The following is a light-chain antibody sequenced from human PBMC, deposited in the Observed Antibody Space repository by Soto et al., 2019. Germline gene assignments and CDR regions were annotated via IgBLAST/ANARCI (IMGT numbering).Light chain of an antibody. CDR3: QHYNSWPLT. Sequence: ELVMTQSPATLSVSPGERVTLSCRASQSINNNLTWYQQKPGQAPRLLIYDASTRATGIPARFSGSGSGTEFTLTISSLQSEDFAVYYCQHYNSWPLTFGGGTKVDIK. V-gene: IGKV3-15*01. CDR1: QSINNN. J-gene: IGKJ4*01. CDR2: DAS.